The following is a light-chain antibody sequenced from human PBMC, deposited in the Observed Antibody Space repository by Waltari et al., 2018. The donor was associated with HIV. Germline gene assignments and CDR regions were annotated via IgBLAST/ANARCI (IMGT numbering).Light chain of an antibody. CDR3: TSYISGTTPV. V-gene: IGLV2-14*01. J-gene: IGLJ2*01. CDR1: DLNDYES. CDR2: EVT. Sequence: QSALTQPASVSGSPGPSITISCDLNDYESVSWYHPHPGKAPKVIIYEVTNRPSGLSNRFSGSKSGNTATLTISGLQPEDEADYFCTSYISGTTPVFGRGTRVTVL.